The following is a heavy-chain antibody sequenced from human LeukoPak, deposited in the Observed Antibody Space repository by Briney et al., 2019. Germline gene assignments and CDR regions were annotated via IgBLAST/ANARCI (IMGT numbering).Heavy chain of an antibody. D-gene: IGHD3-3*01. CDR1: GGSISSSSYY. J-gene: IGHJ1*01. CDR3: ARVGFYDFWSGYPEYFQH. Sequence: KPSETLSLTCTVSGGSISSSSYYWGWIRQPPGKGLEWIGSIYYSGSTYYNPSLKSRVTISVDTSKNQFSLKLSSVTAADTAVYYCARVGFYDFWSGYPEYFQHWGQGTLVTVSS. CDR2: IYYSGST. V-gene: IGHV4-39*07.